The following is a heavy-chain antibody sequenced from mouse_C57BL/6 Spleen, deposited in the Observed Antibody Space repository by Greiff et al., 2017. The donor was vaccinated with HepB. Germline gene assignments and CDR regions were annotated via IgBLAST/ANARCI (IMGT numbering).Heavy chain of an antibody. Sequence: EVKVEESGGGLVKPGGSLKLSCAASGFTFSDYGMHWVRQAPEKGLEWVAYISSGSSTIYYADTVKGRFTISRDNAKNTLFLQMTSLRSEDTAMYYCARGGNWDYFDYWGQGTTLTVSS. D-gene: IGHD4-1*01. CDR1: GFTFSDYG. V-gene: IGHV5-17*01. CDR2: ISSGSSTI. J-gene: IGHJ2*01. CDR3: ARGGNWDYFDY.